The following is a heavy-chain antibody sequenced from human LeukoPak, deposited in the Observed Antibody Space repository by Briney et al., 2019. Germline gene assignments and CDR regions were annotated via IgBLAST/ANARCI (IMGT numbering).Heavy chain of an antibody. CDR3: AKDRLAAAETNWFDP. CDR2: ISGSGGST. J-gene: IGHJ5*02. Sequence: GGSLRLSCAASGLTFSSYGMSWVRQAPGKGLEGVSAISGSGGSTYYADSVKGRFTISRDNSKNTLYLQMNSLRAEDTAVYYCAKDRLAAAETNWFDPWGQGTLVTVSS. CDR1: GLTFSSYG. D-gene: IGHD6-13*01. V-gene: IGHV3-23*01.